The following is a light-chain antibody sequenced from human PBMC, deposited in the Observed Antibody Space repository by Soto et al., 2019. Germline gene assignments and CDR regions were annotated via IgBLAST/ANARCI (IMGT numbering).Light chain of an antibody. CDR3: QQHNNWPLT. CDR2: GAS. CDR1: QSVSSN. Sequence: EIVMTQSPATLSVSPGERATLSCRASQSVSSNLVWYQQKPGQAPRLLIYGASTRANGFPARFSGSGSGTEFTLTISSLQSEDFAVYYCQQHNNWPLTFGGGTKVEIK. V-gene: IGKV3-15*01. J-gene: IGKJ4*01.